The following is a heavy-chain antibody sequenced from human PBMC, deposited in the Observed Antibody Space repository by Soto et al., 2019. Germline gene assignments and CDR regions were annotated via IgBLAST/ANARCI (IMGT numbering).Heavy chain of an antibody. CDR2: ISGSDGSS. CDR1: EFTFSSYA. V-gene: IGHV3-23*01. J-gene: IGHJ4*02. Sequence: EVQLLESGGDLVQPGGSLRLSCAASEFTFSSYAMSWVRQAPGKGLEWVSTISGSDGSSYYGDSVKGRFTISRDNSKHLLFLQMNALRAEDTAVYYCARSDTQNSGWYRDYFDYWGQGTLVTVSS. D-gene: IGHD6-19*01. CDR3: ARSDTQNSGWYRDYFDY.